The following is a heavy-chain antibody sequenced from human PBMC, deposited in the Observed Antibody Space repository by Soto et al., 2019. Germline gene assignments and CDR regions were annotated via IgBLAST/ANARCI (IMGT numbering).Heavy chain of an antibody. V-gene: IGHV6-1*01. J-gene: IGHJ4*02. CDR1: GDSVSSNSAA. Sequence: PSQTLSLTCAISGDSVSSNSAAWNWIRQSPSRGLEWLGRTYYRSKWYNDYAVSVKSRITINPDTSKNQFSLQLNSVTPEDTAVYYCARDGLVATHDKYHNFDYWGQGTLVTVSS. CDR2: TYYRSKWYN. CDR3: ARDGLVATHDKYHNFDY. D-gene: IGHD5-12*01.